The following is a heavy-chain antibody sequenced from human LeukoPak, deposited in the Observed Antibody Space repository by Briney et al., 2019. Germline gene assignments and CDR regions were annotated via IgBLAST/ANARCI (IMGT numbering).Heavy chain of an antibody. V-gene: IGHV1-18*01. CDR2: ISAYNGNT. CDR1: GYTFTSYG. J-gene: IGHJ4*02. CDR3: ARDGIEYYYDSSGYPFDY. Sequence: ASVKVSCKASGYTFTSYGISWMRQAPGQGLEWMGWISAYNGNTNYAQKLQGRVTMTTDTSTSTAYMELRSLRSDDTAVYYCARDGIEYYYDSSGYPFDYWGQGTLVTVSS. D-gene: IGHD3-22*01.